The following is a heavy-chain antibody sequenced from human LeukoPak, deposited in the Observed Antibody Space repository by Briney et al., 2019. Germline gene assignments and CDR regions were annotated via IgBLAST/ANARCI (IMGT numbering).Heavy chain of an antibody. CDR1: GGSISSGGYS. V-gene: IGHV4-31*03. CDR3: ARGPPVSVFDI. J-gene: IGHJ3*02. Sequence: PSQTLSLTCTVSGGSISSGGYSWSWIRQHPGKGLEWIGYIYYSGSTYYNPSLKSRVTISVDTSKNQFSLKLSSVTAADTAVYYCARGPPVSVFDIWGQGTMVTVSS. CDR2: IYYSGST.